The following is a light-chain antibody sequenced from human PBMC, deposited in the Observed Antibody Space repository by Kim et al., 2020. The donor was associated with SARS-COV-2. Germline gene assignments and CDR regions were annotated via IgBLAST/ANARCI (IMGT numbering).Light chain of an antibody. Sequence: GGGATVSCRASESVSGNHLAWYQQKPGQAPRLLIYGASSRATGIPDRISGSGSWTDFTLTISRLEPEDFAVYYCQQYCSSSRWTFGQGTKVDIK. CDR3: QQYCSSSRWT. J-gene: IGKJ1*01. CDR2: GAS. V-gene: IGKV3-20*01. CDR1: ESVSGNH.